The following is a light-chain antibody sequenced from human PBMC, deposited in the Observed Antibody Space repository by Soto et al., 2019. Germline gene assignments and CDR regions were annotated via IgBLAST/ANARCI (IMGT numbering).Light chain of an antibody. Sequence: QSALTQPASVSGSPGQSITISCTGTSSDVSGYNYVSWYQQHPGKAPKLMIYDVSNRPSGVSNRFSGSKSGNTASLTISGLQAEDEADYYRSSYTSSSTLVFGTGTKLTVL. J-gene: IGLJ1*01. CDR2: DVS. V-gene: IGLV2-14*01. CDR1: SSDVSGYNY. CDR3: SSYTSSSTLV.